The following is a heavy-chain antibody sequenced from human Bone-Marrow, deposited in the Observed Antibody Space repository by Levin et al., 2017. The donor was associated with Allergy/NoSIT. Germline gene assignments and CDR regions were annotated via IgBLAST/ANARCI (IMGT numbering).Heavy chain of an antibody. CDR1: GGTFRNFA. D-gene: IGHD3-22*01. V-gene: IGHV1-69*06. J-gene: IGHJ4*02. Sequence: ASVKVSCKTSGGTFRNFAISWVRQAPGQGLEWMGVIITVFDTANYAQKFQGRVTITADKYTSTAYMELSSLRSEDTAMYYCATDYYDGSGYDDYWGQGTLVTVPS. CDR3: ATDYYDGSGYDDY. CDR2: IITVFDTA.